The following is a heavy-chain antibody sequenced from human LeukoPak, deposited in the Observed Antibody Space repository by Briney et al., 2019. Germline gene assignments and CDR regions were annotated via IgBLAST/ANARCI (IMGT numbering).Heavy chain of an antibody. CDR3: ARAAPMDRWNWFDP. CDR1: GGSISSYY. V-gene: IGHV4-59*12. Sequence: PSETLSLTCTVSGGSISSYYWSWIRQPPGKGLEWIGNIYYSGSTYYNPSFNSRLTISLDTSKNQFSLKLTSVTAADTAIYYCARAAPMDRWNWFDPWGQGTPVTVSS. CDR2: IYYSGST. J-gene: IGHJ5*02. D-gene: IGHD2-2*03.